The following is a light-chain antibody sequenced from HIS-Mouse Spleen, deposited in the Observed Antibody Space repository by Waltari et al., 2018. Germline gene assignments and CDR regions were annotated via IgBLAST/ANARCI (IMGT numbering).Light chain of an antibody. CDR1: SSYVGGYNY. CDR3: SSYTSSSTLVV. J-gene: IGLJ2*01. V-gene: IGLV2-14*03. Sequence: QSALTQPASVSGSPGQSITLSCTGTSSYVGGYNYVPWYQQPPGKAPKLMIYDVSNRPSGVSNRFSGSKSGNTASLTISGFQAEDEADYYCSSYTSSSTLVVFGGGTKLTVL. CDR2: DVS.